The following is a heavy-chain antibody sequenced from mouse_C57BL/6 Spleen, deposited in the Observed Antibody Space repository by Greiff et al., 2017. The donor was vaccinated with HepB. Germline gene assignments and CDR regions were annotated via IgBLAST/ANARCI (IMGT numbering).Heavy chain of an antibody. CDR2: IRSKSNNYAT. CDR3: VRHEAGTGYAMDY. CDR1: GFSFNTYA. V-gene: IGHV10-1*01. J-gene: IGHJ4*01. Sequence: DVMLVESGGGLVQPKGSLKLSCAASGFSFNTYAMNWVRQAPGKGLEWVARIRSKSNNYATYYTDSVKDRFTISRDDSESMLYLQMNNLKTEDTAMYYCVRHEAGTGYAMDYWGQGTSVTVSS. D-gene: IGHD4-1*01.